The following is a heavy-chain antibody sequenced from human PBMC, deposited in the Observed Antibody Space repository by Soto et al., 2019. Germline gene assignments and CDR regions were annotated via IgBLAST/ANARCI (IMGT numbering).Heavy chain of an antibody. D-gene: IGHD3-22*01. CDR1: GFTFSDYY. Sequence: GGSLRLSCAASGFTFSDYYMSWIRQAPGKGLEWVSYISSSGSTIYYADSVKGRFTISRDNAKNPLYLQMNSLRAEDTAVYYCASYYDSSGYYYSPFDYWGQGTLVTVSS. V-gene: IGHV3-11*01. CDR3: ASYYDSSGYYYSPFDY. J-gene: IGHJ4*02. CDR2: ISSSGSTI.